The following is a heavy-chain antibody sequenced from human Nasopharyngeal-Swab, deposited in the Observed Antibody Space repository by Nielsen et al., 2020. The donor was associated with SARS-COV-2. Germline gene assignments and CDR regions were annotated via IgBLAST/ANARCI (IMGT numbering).Heavy chain of an antibody. Sequence: GESPKISCAASGFTFSTYGIHWVRQAPGRGLEWVAFISFDGTKKLYADSVKGRFTISRDNSKNTLYLQMNSLGAEDTAVYYCANAWFWGQGTLVTVSS. V-gene: IGHV3-30*18. D-gene: IGHD3-22*01. CDR1: GFTFSTYG. J-gene: IGHJ4*02. CDR2: ISFDGTKK. CDR3: ANAWF.